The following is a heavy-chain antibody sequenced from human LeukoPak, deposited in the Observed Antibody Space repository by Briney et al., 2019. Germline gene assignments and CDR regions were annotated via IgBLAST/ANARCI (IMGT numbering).Heavy chain of an antibody. CDR3: ARVSIATGGFDP. D-gene: IGHD1-14*01. CDR1: GGSISRYY. J-gene: IGHJ5*02. V-gene: IGHV4-4*09. CDR2: IYTTGST. Sequence: SETLSLTCTVSGGSISRYYWNWIRQPPGKGLEWIGYIYTTGSTNYNPSLKSRVTISVDTSKNQFSLKLSSVTAADTAVYYCARVSIATGGFDPWGQGTLVTVSS.